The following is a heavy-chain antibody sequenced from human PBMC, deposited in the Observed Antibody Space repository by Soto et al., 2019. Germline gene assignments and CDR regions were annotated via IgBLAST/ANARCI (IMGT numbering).Heavy chain of an antibody. CDR3: ARTPVIVGPYDTFDI. Sequence: GESLKISCQGSGYRFASYWIGWVRQMPGKGLEWMGIIYPGDCDTRYSPSFQGQVTISADKSISTAYLQWSSLKASDTAMYYCARTPVIVGPYDTFDIWGPGTMVTVSS. CDR2: IYPGDCDT. CDR1: GYRFASYW. J-gene: IGHJ3*02. V-gene: IGHV5-51*01. D-gene: IGHD1-26*01.